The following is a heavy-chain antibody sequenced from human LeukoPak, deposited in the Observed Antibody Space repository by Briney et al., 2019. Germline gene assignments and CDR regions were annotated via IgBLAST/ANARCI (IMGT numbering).Heavy chain of an antibody. CDR3: AADRAAAGTFDY. CDR1: GFTFSSA. CDR2: IVVGSGNT. Sequence: GASVKVSCKASGFTFSSAVQWVRQARGQRLEWIGWIVVGSGNTNYAQKFQERVTITRDMSTSTAYMELSSLRSEDTAVYYCAADRAAAGTFDYWGQGTLVTVSS. V-gene: IGHV1-58*01. D-gene: IGHD6-13*01. J-gene: IGHJ4*02.